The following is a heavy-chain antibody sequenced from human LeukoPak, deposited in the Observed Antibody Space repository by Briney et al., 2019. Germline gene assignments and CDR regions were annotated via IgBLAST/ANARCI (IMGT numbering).Heavy chain of an antibody. V-gene: IGHV3-48*04. Sequence: PGGSLRLSCAASGFTFSSYSMNWVRQAPGKRLEWVSYISSSSSTIYYADSVKGRFTISRDNAKNSLYLQMNSLRAEDTAVYYCARVPDSSGWSSYYYYYGMDVWGQGTTVTVSS. D-gene: IGHD6-19*01. CDR3: ARVPDSSGWSSYYYYYGMDV. CDR1: GFTFSSYS. CDR2: ISSSSSTI. J-gene: IGHJ6*02.